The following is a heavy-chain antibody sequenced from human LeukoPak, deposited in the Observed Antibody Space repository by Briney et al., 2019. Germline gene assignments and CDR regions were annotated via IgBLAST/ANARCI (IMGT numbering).Heavy chain of an antibody. V-gene: IGHV3-33*01. CDR2: IYYDGSIE. CDR3: ARDGSTNYQNWFDP. J-gene: IGHJ5*02. CDR1: GFTFSVYG. Sequence: PGGSLRLSCAASGFTFSVYGMHWVRQAPGKGLEWVAFIYYDGSIEYYVDLVKGRFTISRDNSKNTLFLELNNLRAEDTAVYYCARDGSTNYQNWFDPWGQGTLVTVSS. D-gene: IGHD2-8*01.